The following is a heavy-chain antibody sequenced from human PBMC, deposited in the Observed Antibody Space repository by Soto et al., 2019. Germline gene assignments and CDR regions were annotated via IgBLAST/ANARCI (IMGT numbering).Heavy chain of an antibody. Sequence: QVQLVQSGAEVKKPGASVKVSCKASGYTFTSYGIICVRQAPGKGLEWVGWISAYNGNTNYAQKLQGRVTMTTDTSTSTAYMELRSLRSDDTAVYYCARPKYYDSSVYYYGPPDYWGQGTLVTVSS. CDR3: ARPKYYDSSVYYYGPPDY. J-gene: IGHJ4*02. CDR2: ISAYNGNT. V-gene: IGHV1-18*01. CDR1: GYTFTSYG. D-gene: IGHD3-22*01.